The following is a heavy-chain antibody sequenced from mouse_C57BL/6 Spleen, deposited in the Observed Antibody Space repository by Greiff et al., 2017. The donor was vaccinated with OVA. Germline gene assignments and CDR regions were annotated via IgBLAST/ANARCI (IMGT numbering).Heavy chain of an antibody. J-gene: IGHJ4*01. D-gene: IGHD2-1*01. CDR1: GFTFSDYG. Sequence: EVKVVESGGGLVKPGGTLKLSCAASGFTFSDYGMHWVRQAPEKGLEWVAYISSGSSTIYYADTVKGRFTISRDNAKNTLFLQMSSLRSEDTAMYYCARPRNYYAFDYWGQGTSVTVSS. V-gene: IGHV5-17*01. CDR2: ISSGSSTI. CDR3: ARPRNYYAFDY.